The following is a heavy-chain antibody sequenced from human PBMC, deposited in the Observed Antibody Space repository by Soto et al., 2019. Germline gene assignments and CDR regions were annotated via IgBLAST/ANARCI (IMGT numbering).Heavy chain of an antibody. CDR3: SKDAWRGYSDGYFDY. Sequence: PGGSLRLSCAVSGFTFSTYGMHWVRQAPGKGLEWVAVISYDGSNTHYADSVKGRFTISRDNYKNTLYLQMNILRAENTAVYYCSKDAWRGYSDGYFDYWGQGTLVTVSP. J-gene: IGHJ4*02. CDR2: ISYDGSNT. V-gene: IGHV3-30*18. D-gene: IGHD5-18*01. CDR1: GFTFSTYG.